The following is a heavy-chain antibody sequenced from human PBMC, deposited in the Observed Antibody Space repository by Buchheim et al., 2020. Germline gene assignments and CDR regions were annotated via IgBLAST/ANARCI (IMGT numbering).Heavy chain of an antibody. D-gene: IGHD6-13*01. Sequence: QVQLVESGGGVVQPGRSLRLSCAASGFTFSSYGMHWVRQAPGKGLEWVAVIWYDGSNKYYADSVKGGFTISRDNSKNTLYLQMNSLRAEDTAVYYCARAGSIAAAALNWFDPWGQGTL. V-gene: IGHV3-33*01. CDR2: IWYDGSNK. CDR3: ARAGSIAAAALNWFDP. CDR1: GFTFSSYG. J-gene: IGHJ5*02.